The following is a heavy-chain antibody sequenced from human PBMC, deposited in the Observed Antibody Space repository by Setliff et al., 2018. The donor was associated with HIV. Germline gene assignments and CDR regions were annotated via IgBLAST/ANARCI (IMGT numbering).Heavy chain of an antibody. CDR2: IYTSGST. J-gene: IGHJ4*02. Sequence: PSETLSLTCTVSGGSISSGSYYWSWIRQPAGKGLEWIGHIYTSGSTNYNPSLKSRVTISVDTSKNQFSLKLSSVTAADTAVYYCARDPDSSSFTSDYWGQGTLVTVSS. CDR3: ARDPDSSSFTSDY. D-gene: IGHD6-13*01. CDR1: GGSISSGSYY. V-gene: IGHV4-61*09.